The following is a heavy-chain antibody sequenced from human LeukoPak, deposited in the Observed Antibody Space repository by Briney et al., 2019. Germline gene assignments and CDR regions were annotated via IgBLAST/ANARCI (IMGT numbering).Heavy chain of an antibody. CDR2: ISGSGGST. Sequence: GGSLRLSCAASGFTFSSYAMSWVRQAPGKGLEWVSAISGSGGSTYYADSVKGRFTISRDNSKNTLYLQMNSLRAEDTAVYYCAKAMFTEWELLRYFDCWGQGAMVTVCS. CDR3: AKAMFTEWELLRYFDC. CDR1: GFTFSSYA. D-gene: IGHD1-26*01. V-gene: IGHV3-23*01. J-gene: IGHJ4*02.